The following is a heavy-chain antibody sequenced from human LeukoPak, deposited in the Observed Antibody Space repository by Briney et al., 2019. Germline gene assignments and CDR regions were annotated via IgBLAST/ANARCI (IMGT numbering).Heavy chain of an antibody. CDR1: GFTFSSYS. CDR2: ISSSSSTI. V-gene: IGHV3-48*04. CDR3: TRENRATNGRFYFDY. Sequence: GGSLRLSCAASGFTFSSYSMNWVRQAPGKGLEWVSYISSSSSTIYYADSVKGRFTISRDNAKNSLYLQMNSLRAGDTAVYYCTRENRATNGRFYFDYWGQGTLVTVSS. J-gene: IGHJ4*02. D-gene: IGHD1-14*01.